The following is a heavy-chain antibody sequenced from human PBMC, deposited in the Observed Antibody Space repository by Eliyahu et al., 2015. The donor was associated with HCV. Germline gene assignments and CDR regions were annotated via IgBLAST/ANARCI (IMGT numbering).Heavy chain of an antibody. CDR1: GFTFTNYA. Sequence: EVQLLESGGGLVEPGGSLRLSCAASGFTFTNYAMSWVRQAPGKGLEWVSATSGSGGSTYYADSVKGRFTISRDNSKNTLYLQMNSLRTEDTAVYYCARDSPVGGYYGSGSRYWGQGTLVTVSS. D-gene: IGHD3-10*01. V-gene: IGHV3-23*01. CDR2: TSGSGGST. CDR3: ARDSPVGGYYGSGSRY. J-gene: IGHJ4*02.